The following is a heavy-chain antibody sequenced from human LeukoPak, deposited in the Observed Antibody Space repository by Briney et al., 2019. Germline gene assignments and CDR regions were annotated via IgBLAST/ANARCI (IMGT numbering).Heavy chain of an antibody. CDR1: GFTVSSNY. J-gene: IGHJ3*02. D-gene: IGHD1-26*01. CDR2: IYSGGST. CDR3: ARTLARASSSGSYYGAFDI. Sequence: PGGSLRLSCAASGFTVSSNYMSWVLQAPGKGLEWVSVIYSGGSTYYADSVKGRFTISRDNSKNTLYLQMNSLRAEDTAVYYCARTLARASSSGSYYGAFDIWGQGTMVTVSS. V-gene: IGHV3-53*01.